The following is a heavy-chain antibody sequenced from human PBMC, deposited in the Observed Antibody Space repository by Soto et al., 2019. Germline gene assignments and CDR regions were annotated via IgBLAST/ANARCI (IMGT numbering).Heavy chain of an antibody. J-gene: IGHJ6*02. V-gene: IGHV3-30-3*01. CDR1: GFTFSSYA. D-gene: IGHD5-18*01. CDR2: ISYDGSNK. Sequence: VGSLRLSCAASGFTFSSYAMHWVRQAPGKGLEWVAVISYDGSNKYYADSVKGRFTISRDNSKNTLYLQMNSLRAEDTAVYYCARAIRRGYSYGFMGGMDVWGQGTTVTVSS. CDR3: ARAIRRGYSYGFMGGMDV.